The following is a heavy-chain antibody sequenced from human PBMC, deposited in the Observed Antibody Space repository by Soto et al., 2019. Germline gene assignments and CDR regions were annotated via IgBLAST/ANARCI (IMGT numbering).Heavy chain of an antibody. D-gene: IGHD3-3*01. J-gene: IGHJ6*02. V-gene: IGHV4-4*07. Sequence: PSETLSLTCTVSGGPISSYYWSWIRQPAGKGLEWIGRIYTSGSTNYNPSLKSRVTMSVDTSKNQFSLKLSSVTAADTAVYYCARNNFWSGYYPPRPYGMDVWGQGTTVTVSS. CDR1: GGPISSYY. CDR2: IYTSGST. CDR3: ARNNFWSGYYPPRPYGMDV.